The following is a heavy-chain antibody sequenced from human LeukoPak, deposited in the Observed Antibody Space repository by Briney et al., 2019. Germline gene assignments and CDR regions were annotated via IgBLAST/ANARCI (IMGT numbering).Heavy chain of an antibody. Sequence: PGGSLRLSCAASGFTFSIYGMNWVRQAPGKGLEWVSYISSSGSTIYYADSVKGRFTISRDNARNSLYLQMDSLRDEDTAAYYCARGAAAAGYNWFDPWGQGTLVTVSS. V-gene: IGHV3-48*02. D-gene: IGHD6-13*01. CDR2: ISSSGSTI. J-gene: IGHJ5*02. CDR1: GFTFSIYG. CDR3: ARGAAAAGYNWFDP.